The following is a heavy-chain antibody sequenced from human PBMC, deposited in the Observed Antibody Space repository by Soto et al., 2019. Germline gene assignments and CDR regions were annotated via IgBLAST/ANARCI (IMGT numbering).Heavy chain of an antibody. V-gene: IGHV3-48*02. CDR2: ISSSSSTI. J-gene: IGHJ5*02. CDR1: AFTFSSNS. CDR3: ARVIWSGHLTSDL. D-gene: IGHD3-3*01. Sequence: EVQVVESGGGLVQPGGSLRLSCAGSAFTFSSNSLNWVRQAPGKGLEWISYISSSSSTIYADSVKDRFTISRDNAKNSLYLQMNSLRDEDTAVCCCARVIWSGHLTSDLWGQGTLVTVSS.